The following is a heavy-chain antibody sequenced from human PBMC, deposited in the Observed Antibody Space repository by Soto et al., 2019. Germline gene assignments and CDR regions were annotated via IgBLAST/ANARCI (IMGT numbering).Heavy chain of an antibody. Sequence: EVQLLESGGVLVQPGGSLRLSCSASGFTFSSYAMNWVRQAPGKGLEWVSAISSSGGSTYYADSVKGRFTISRDNSKNTLYLQMSSLRAEDTAVYYCAKRLNGASGPFDYWGQGTLVTVSS. V-gene: IGHV3-23*01. J-gene: IGHJ4*02. CDR1: GFTFSSYA. CDR3: AKRLNGASGPFDY. D-gene: IGHD4-17*01. CDR2: ISSSGGST.